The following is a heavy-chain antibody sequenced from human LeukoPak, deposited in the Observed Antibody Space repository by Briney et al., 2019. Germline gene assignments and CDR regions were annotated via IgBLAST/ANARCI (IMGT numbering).Heavy chain of an antibody. CDR3: ARASSGTVDEEYYFDY. D-gene: IGHD1-1*01. J-gene: IGHJ4*02. V-gene: IGHV1-18*01. CDR1: NYTFSSLGSGNSFISFA. CDR2: ISAYYGTT. Sequence: GASVKVSCKASNYTFSSLGSGNSFISFAISWVRQAPGQGLEWMGWISAYYGTTNYAQKFKGRVTMTTDTSTSTAYMELRSLRSDDTAVYYCARASSGTVDEEYYFDYWGQGTLVTVSS.